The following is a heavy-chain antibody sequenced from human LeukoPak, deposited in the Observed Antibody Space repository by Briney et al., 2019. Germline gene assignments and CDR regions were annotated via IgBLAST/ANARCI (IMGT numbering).Heavy chain of an antibody. CDR2: ISSSSSYI. V-gene: IGHV3-21*01. CDR1: GFTFSSYS. D-gene: IGHD3-3*01. Sequence: GGSLRLSCAASGFTFSSYSMNWVRQAPGKGLEWVSSISSSSSYIYYADSVKGRFTISRDNAKNSLYLQTNSLRAEDTAVYYCASAERYYDFWRASYYYYGTDVWGQGTTVTVSS. CDR3: ASAERYYDFWRASYYYYGTDV. J-gene: IGHJ6*02.